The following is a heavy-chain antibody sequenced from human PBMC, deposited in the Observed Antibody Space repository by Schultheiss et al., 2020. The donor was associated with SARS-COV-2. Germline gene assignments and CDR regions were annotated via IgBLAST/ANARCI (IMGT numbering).Heavy chain of an antibody. Sequence: GESLKISCAASGFTFSSYGMHWVRQAPGKGLEWVSSISSSSSYIYYADSVKGRFTVSRDNAKKSLYLQMDRLRAEDTAVYYCVRDSGSYSDLSWFDPWGHGTLVTVSS. D-gene: IGHD1-26*01. V-gene: IGHV3-21*01. CDR3: VRDSGSYSDLSWFDP. J-gene: IGHJ5*02. CDR2: ISSSSSYI. CDR1: GFTFSSYG.